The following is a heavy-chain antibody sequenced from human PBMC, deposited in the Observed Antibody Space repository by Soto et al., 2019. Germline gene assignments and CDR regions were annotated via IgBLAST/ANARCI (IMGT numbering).Heavy chain of an antibody. CDR2: IKQDGSEK. D-gene: IGHD4-17*01. J-gene: IGHJ4*02. CDR3: ARDGGGGGPSWSRWIGGGMTTVTTPGGFDY. CDR1: GFTFSSYW. V-gene: IGHV3-7*03. Sequence: GGSLRLSCAASGFTFSSYWMSWVRQAPGKGLEWVANIKQDGSEKYYVDSVKGRFTISRDNAKNSLYLQMNSLRAEDTAVYYCARDGGGGGPSWSRWIGGGMTTVTTPGGFDYWGQGTLVTAPQ.